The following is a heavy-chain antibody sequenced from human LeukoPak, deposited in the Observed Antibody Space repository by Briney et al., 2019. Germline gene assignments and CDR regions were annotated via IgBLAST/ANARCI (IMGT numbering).Heavy chain of an antibody. CDR1: GFTFSSYG. V-gene: IGHV3-30*18. CDR3: AQEGSYGSLDY. Sequence: GGSLRLPCAASGFTFSSYGMHWVRQAPGKGLEWVAVISYDGSNKYYADSVKGRFTISRDNSKNTLYLQMNSLRAEDTAVYYCAQEGSYGSLDYWGQGTLVTVSS. CDR2: ISYDGSNK. D-gene: IGHD5-18*01. J-gene: IGHJ4*02.